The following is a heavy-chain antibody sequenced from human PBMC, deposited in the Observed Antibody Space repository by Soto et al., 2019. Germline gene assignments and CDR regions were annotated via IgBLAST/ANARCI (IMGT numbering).Heavy chain of an antibody. CDR1: GGSISNYY. Sequence: SETLSLTCTVSGGSISNYYWSWIRQPPGMGLEWIGYIYYSGSANYNPSLKSRVTISVDMSKNQFSLKLSSVTAADTVVYYCTRDASMFDAWGQGALVTVSS. J-gene: IGHJ5*02. D-gene: IGHD2-15*01. CDR2: IYYSGSA. CDR3: TRDASMFDA. V-gene: IGHV4-59*01.